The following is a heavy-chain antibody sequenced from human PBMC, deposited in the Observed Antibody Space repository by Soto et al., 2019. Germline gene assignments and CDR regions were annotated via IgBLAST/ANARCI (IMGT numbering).Heavy chain of an antibody. D-gene: IGHD5-18*01. Sequence: LRLSCAASGFTFSSYSMNWVRQAPGKGLEWVSYISSSSSTIYYADSEKGRITISRDNAKNSLYLQMNSLRAEDTAVYYCARDSGYSYGPLDYWGQGTLVTVSS. CDR1: GFTFSSYS. CDR3: ARDSGYSYGPLDY. CDR2: ISSSSSTI. J-gene: IGHJ4*02. V-gene: IGHV3-48*01.